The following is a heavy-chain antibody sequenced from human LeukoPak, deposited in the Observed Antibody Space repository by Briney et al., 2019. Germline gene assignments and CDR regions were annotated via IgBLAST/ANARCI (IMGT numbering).Heavy chain of an antibody. CDR2: INPNSGGT. CDR1: GYTFTGYY. Sequence: GASVKVSCKASGYTFTGYYMHWVRQAPGQGLEWMGRINPNSGGTNYAQKFQGRVTMTRDTSISTAYMELSRLRSDDTAVYYCARDRVGGKGFDPWGQGTLVTVSS. D-gene: IGHD1-26*01. V-gene: IGHV1-2*06. J-gene: IGHJ5*02. CDR3: ARDRVGGKGFDP.